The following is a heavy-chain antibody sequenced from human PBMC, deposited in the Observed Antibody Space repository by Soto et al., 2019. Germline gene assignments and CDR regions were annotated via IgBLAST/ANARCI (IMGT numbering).Heavy chain of an antibody. J-gene: IGHJ6*02. Sequence: SETLSLTCTVSGGSISSYYWSWIRQPPGKGLEWIGYIYYTGSTNYNPSLKSRVTISVDTSKNQFSLKLNSVTAADTAVYYCARQGIDYYYGLDVCGQRTTVTVSS. CDR3: ARQGIDYYYGLDV. CDR2: IYYTGST. D-gene: IGHD6-13*01. V-gene: IGHV4-59*08. CDR1: GGSISSYY.